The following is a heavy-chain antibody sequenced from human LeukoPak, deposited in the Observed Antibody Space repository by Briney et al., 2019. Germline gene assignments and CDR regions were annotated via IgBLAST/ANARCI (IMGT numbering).Heavy chain of an antibody. D-gene: IGHD1-14*01. J-gene: IGHJ4*02. Sequence: PGGSLRLSCAASGFTFRSYWMHWVRQAPGKGPVWVSRIKSDGSSTTYADSVKGRFTISRDNAKNTLYLQMNSLRGEDTGVYYCARDAAGLDYWGQGTLVTVSS. V-gene: IGHV3-74*01. CDR3: ARDAAGLDY. CDR1: GFTFRSYW. CDR2: IKSDGSST.